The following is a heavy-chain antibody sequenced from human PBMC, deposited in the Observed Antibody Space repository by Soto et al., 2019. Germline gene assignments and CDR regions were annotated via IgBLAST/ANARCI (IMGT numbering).Heavy chain of an antibody. CDR2: IYSGGST. CDR3: ADVFVGW. V-gene: IGHV3-66*01. Sequence: EVQLVESGGGLVQPGGSLRVSCAASGFTVSSNYMSWVRQAPGKGREWVSVIYSGGSTYYADSVKDRFTISRDNSKNTLYLQMNSLRAEDTAVYYRADVFVGWWGQGTLVTVSS. D-gene: IGHD2-21*01. CDR1: GFTVSSNY. J-gene: IGHJ4*02.